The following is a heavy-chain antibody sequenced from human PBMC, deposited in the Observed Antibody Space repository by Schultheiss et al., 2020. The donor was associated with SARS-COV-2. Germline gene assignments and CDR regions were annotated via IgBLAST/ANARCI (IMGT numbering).Heavy chain of an antibody. Sequence: SETLSLTCTVSGGSISSYYWSWIRQPPGKGLEWIGEIYHSGSTYYNPSLKSRVTISVDRSKNQFSLKLSSVTATDTAVYYFARDSPKYSDHLTVAWGQGTLVTVSS. J-gene: IGHJ4*02. CDR1: GGSISSYY. CDR2: IYHSGST. D-gene: IGHD5-18*01. V-gene: IGHV4-59*12. CDR3: ARDSPKYSDHLTVA.